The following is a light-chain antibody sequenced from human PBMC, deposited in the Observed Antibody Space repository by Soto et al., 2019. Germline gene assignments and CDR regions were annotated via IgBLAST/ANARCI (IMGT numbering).Light chain of an antibody. CDR1: ESISGW. J-gene: IGKJ1*01. CDR3: QQYNSYPRT. CDR2: KAS. V-gene: IGKV1-5*03. Sequence: DIQMTQSPSTLFASVGDRVTITCRASESISGWLAWYQQKPGKAPKVVIFKASTLESGVPSRFSGSGSGTELTLSISSLQPEDFAIYYCQQYNSYPRTFGQGTKVEIK.